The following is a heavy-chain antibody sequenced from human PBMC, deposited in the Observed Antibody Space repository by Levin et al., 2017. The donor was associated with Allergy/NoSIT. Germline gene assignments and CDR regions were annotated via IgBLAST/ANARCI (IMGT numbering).Heavy chain of an antibody. D-gene: IGHD1-26*01. J-gene: IGHJ4*02. CDR1: GFTFSNYW. CDR2: TKQDGSEK. CDR3: AREGSYIDSFDF. Sequence: PGGSLRLSCAASGFTFSNYWMSWVRQAPGKGLEWVANTKQDGSEKYYVDSVKGRFTISRDNAKNSLFLQMNSLRAEDTAVFYCAREGSYIDSFDFWGQGILVTVSS. V-gene: IGHV3-7*01.